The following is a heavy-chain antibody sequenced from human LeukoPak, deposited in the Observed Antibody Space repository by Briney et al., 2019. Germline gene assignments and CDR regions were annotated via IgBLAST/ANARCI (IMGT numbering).Heavy chain of an antibody. V-gene: IGHV4-61*08. J-gene: IGHJ3*02. Sequence: SQTLSLTCTVSGCSISSGGYYWSWIRQPPGKGLEWIGYICYSGSTNYNPSLKSRVTISVDTSKIQFSLKLSSVTAADTAVYYCARKYHDFWSGYYGDDAFDIWGQERMVAVSS. CDR2: ICYSGST. CDR1: GCSISSGGYY. D-gene: IGHD3-3*01. CDR3: ARKYHDFWSGYYGDDAFDI.